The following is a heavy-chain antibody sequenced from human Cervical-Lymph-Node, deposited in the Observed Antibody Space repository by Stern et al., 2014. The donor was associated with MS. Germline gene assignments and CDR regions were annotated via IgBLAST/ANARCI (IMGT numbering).Heavy chain of an antibody. Sequence: MQLVQSGAEVKKPGESLKISCKGSGYSFPNYWIGWVRQMPGKGLAWMGIINPGDSDTRYSPPFQGQVTISVDKSTSTAYLQWSSLKASDTAMYYCARRHCASRSSCDYFDFWGQGTLVTVSS. CDR3: ARRHCASRSSCDYFDF. V-gene: IGHV5-51*01. D-gene: IGHD1-26*01. CDR2: INPGDSDT. CDR1: GYSFPNYW. J-gene: IGHJ4*02.